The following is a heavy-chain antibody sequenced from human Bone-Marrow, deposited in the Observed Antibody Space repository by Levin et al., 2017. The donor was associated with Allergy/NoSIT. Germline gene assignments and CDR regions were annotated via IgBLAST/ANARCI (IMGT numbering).Heavy chain of an antibody. CDR2: ISYDGSSK. Sequence: TGGSLRLSCAASGFTFNSYAMHWVSQAPDKGLEWVAVISYDGSSKYYADSVKGRFTISRDNSKNTLFLQMDSLRTEDTAIYYCARGTYTTSWHYFAYWGQGTLVTVSS. V-gene: IGHV3-30-3*01. CDR3: ARGTYTTSWHYFAY. D-gene: IGHD6-13*01. CDR1: GFTFNSYA. J-gene: IGHJ4*02.